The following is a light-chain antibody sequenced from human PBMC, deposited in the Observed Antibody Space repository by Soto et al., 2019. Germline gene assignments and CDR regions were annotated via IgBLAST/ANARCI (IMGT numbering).Light chain of an antibody. J-gene: IGLJ1*01. Sequence: QSVLTQPPSVSAAPGQKVTISCSGSSSNIGNNYVSWYQHLPGTAPKLLIYNNDQRPSGIPDRFSGSKSGTSATLGITGLQTGDEADYYCGTWDISLNGNVFGTGTKLTVL. CDR2: NND. CDR1: SSNIGNNY. CDR3: GTWDISLNGNV. V-gene: IGLV1-51*01.